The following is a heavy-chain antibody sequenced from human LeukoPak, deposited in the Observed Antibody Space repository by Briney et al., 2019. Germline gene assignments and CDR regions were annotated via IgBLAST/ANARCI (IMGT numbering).Heavy chain of an antibody. Sequence: EASVKVSCKASGYTFTSYYMHWVRQAPGQGLEWMGLINPTGGSTGYAQKFQGRVTMTRDTSISTAYMELSRLRSDDTAVYYCARGGLPINYYYIDVWGKGTTVTVSS. CDR2: INPTGGST. J-gene: IGHJ6*03. D-gene: IGHD4-11*01. V-gene: IGHV1-46*01. CDR1: GYTFTSYY. CDR3: ARGGLPINYYYIDV.